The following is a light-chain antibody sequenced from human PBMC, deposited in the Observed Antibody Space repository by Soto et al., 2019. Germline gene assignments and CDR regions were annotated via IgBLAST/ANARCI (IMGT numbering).Light chain of an antibody. CDR2: CAS. CDR1: QSVLYSSNNKNY. CDR3: QQYYNTPIT. Sequence: DIVMTQSPDSLAVSLGERATINCKPSQSVLYSSNNKNYLAWYQQKPGQPPKLLIYCASTRASGVPDRFSGSGSGTDFTLTISSLQAEDVAVYYCQQYYNTPITFGQGTRLEIK. J-gene: IGKJ5*01. V-gene: IGKV4-1*01.